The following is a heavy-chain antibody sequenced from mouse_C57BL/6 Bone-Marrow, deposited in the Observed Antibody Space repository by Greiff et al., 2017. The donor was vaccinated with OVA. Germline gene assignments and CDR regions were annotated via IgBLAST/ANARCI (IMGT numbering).Heavy chain of an antibody. CDR3: ARHSLYYYGSRAYAMDY. CDR1: GFSLTSYG. CDR2: IWSDGST. V-gene: IGHV2-6-1*01. Sequence: VQRVESGPGLVAPSQSLSITCTVSGFSLTSYGVHWVRQPPGKGLEWLVVIWSDGSTTYNSAPKSRLSISKDNSKSQVFLKMNILQTDDTAMYYCARHSLYYYGSRAYAMDYWGQGTSVTVSS. D-gene: IGHD1-1*01. J-gene: IGHJ4*01.